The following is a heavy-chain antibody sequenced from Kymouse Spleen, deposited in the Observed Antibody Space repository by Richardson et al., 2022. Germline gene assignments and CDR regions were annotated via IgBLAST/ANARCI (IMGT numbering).Heavy chain of an antibody. V-gene: IGHV4-34*01. Sequence: QVQLQQWGAGLLKPSETLSLTCAVYGGSFSGYYWSWIRQPPGKGLEWIGEINHSGSTNYNPSLKSRVTISVDTSKNQFSLKLSSVTAADTAVYYCARNYYGSGSSPFDYWGQGTLVTVSS. CDR3: ARNYYGSGSSPFDY. CDR1: GGSFSGYY. J-gene: IGHJ4*02. D-gene: IGHD3-10*01. CDR2: INHSGST.